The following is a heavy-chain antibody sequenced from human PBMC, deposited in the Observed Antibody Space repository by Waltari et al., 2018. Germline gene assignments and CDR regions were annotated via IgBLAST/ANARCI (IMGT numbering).Heavy chain of an antibody. Sequence: EVQLVESGGGLVQPGGSRRLSCADSGFSFRSYGRNWVRQAPGKGLGWVSYISSSGTSIYYADSVKGRFTISRDNAKNSLSLQMNSLRAGDTAVYYCARDWDSDEGYYFDYWGQGTLVTVSS. V-gene: IGHV3-48*03. CDR1: GFSFRSYG. J-gene: IGHJ4*02. CDR3: ARDWDSDEGYYFDY. CDR2: ISSSGTSI. D-gene: IGHD1-26*01.